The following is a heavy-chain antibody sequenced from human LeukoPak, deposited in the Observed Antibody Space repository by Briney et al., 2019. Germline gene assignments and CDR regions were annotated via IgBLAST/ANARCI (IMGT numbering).Heavy chain of an antibody. Sequence: GASVKVSCKASGYTFTSYYMHWVRQAPGQGLEWMGIINPSGGSTSYAQKFQGRVTMTRDTSTSTVYMELSSLRSEDTAVYYCARGGYDSSGYSDAFDIWGQGTMVTVSS. D-gene: IGHD3-22*01. CDR1: GYTFTSYY. J-gene: IGHJ3*02. V-gene: IGHV1-46*01. CDR3: ARGGYDSSGYSDAFDI. CDR2: INPSGGST.